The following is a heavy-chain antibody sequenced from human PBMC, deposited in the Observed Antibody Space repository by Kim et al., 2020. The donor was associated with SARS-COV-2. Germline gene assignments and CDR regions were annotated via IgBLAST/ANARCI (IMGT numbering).Heavy chain of an antibody. D-gene: IGHD2-21*02. J-gene: IGHJ3*02. V-gene: IGHV4-34*01. CDR1: GGSFSGYY. CDR2: INHSGST. Sequence: SETLSLTCAVYGGSFSGYYWSWIRQPPGKGLEWIGEINHSGSTNYNPSLKSRVTISVDTSKNQFSLKLSSVTAADTAVYYCAREQWVVTAIRYPFDIWGQGTMVTVSS. CDR3: AREQWVVTAIRYPFDI.